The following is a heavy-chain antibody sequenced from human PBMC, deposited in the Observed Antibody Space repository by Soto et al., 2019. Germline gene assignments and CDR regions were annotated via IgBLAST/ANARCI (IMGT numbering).Heavy chain of an antibody. Sequence: SETLSLTCSVSGGSISSYYWTWIRQPPGKGLEWIGYIYYSGSTSYNPSLKSRVTISVDTSKNQFSLKLSSVTAADTAVYYCATASSGWTDFDYWGQGTLVTVSS. CDR3: ATASSGWTDFDY. D-gene: IGHD6-19*01. CDR2: IYYSGST. J-gene: IGHJ4*02. V-gene: IGHV4-59*08. CDR1: GGSISSYY.